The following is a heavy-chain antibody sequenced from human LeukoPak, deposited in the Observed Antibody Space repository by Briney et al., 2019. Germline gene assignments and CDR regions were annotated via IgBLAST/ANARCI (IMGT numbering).Heavy chain of an antibody. D-gene: IGHD6-19*01. CDR1: GLTLSSYW. CDR3: ARDHDSSGWYFDYYYYYGMDV. J-gene: IGHJ6*02. CDR2: IKQDGSEK. Sequence: GGSLRLSCAASGLTLSSYWMDWVRQAPGKGLEWVANIKQDGSEKYYVDSVKGRFTISRDNAKNSLYLQMNSLGAEDTAVYYCARDHDSSGWYFDYYYYYGMDVWGQGTTVTVSS. V-gene: IGHV3-7*01.